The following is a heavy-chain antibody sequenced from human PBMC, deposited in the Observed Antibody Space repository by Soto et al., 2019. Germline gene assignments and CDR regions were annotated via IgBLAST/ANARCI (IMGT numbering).Heavy chain of an antibody. D-gene: IGHD6-6*01. Sequence: EVQLLESGGVLVQPGGSLRLSCAASGFTFSNYAMSWVRQAPGKGLEWVSIISGSGGTTYHADSVKDRVTISRDNYKNTLFLQMNSLRDEDTAVYYCAKGVAVGFHFGSSTDRGFDPWGQGTLVTVSS. CDR1: GFTFSNYA. J-gene: IGHJ5*02. V-gene: IGHV3-23*01. CDR2: ISGSGGTT. CDR3: AKGVAVGFHFGSSTDRGFDP.